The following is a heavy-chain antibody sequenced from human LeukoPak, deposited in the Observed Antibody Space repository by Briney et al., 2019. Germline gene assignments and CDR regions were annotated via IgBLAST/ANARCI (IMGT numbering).Heavy chain of an antibody. V-gene: IGHV3-7*01. CDR2: IKQDGSEK. CDR3: ARVGPAAPDYYYYYYMDV. D-gene: IGHD2-2*01. Sequence: AGGSLRLSCAASGFTFSSYWMSWVRQAPGMGLEWVANIKQDGSEKYYVDSVKGRFTISRDNAKNSLYLQMNSLRAEDTAVYYCARVGPAAPDYYYYYYMDVWGKGTTVTVSS. J-gene: IGHJ6*03. CDR1: GFTFSSYW.